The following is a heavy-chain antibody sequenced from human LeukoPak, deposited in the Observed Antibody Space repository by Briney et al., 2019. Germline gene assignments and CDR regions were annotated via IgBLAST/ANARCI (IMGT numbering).Heavy chain of an antibody. CDR2: VYYSGST. Sequence: PSETLSLTCTVSGGSISNYYWSWIRQPPGKGLEWIGYVYYSGSTNYNPSLKSRVTISVDTSKNQFSLKLSSVTAADTAVYYCARGHSSTLWGQGTLVTVSS. V-gene: IGHV4-59*12. CDR3: ARGHSSTL. J-gene: IGHJ4*02. CDR1: GGSISNYY. D-gene: IGHD4-11*01.